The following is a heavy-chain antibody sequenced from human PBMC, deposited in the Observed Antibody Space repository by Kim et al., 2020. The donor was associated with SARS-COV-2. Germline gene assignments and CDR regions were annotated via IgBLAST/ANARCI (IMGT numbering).Heavy chain of an antibody. CDR3: VRDPYYYGSGVNWFDP. D-gene: IGHD3-10*01. V-gene: IGHV1-18*04. CDR1: GYTFTSYG. Sequence: ASVKVSCKASGYTFTSYGISWVRQAPGQGLEWMGWISAYNGNTNYAQKLQGRVTMTTDTSTSTAYMELRSLRSDDTAVYYCVRDPYYYGSGVNWFDPWGQGTLVTVSS. CDR2: ISAYNGNT. J-gene: IGHJ5*02.